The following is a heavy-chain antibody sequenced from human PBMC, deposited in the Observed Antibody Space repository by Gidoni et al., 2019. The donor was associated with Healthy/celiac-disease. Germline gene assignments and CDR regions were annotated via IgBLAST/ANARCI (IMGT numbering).Heavy chain of an antibody. CDR3: ARDTSATAINGDFDY. J-gene: IGHJ4*02. CDR2: ISSSSSYI. D-gene: IGHD2-21*02. V-gene: IGHV3-21*01. CDR1: GFTFSSYS. Sequence: EVQLVESGGGLVKPGGSLRLSCAASGFTFSSYSMTWVRQAPGKGREWVSSISSSSSYIYYADSVKGRFTISRDNAKNSLYLQMNSLRAEDTAAYYCARDTSATAINGDFDYWGQGTLVTVSS.